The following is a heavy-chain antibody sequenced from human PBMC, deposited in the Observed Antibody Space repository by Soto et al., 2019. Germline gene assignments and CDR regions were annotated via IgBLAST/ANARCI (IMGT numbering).Heavy chain of an antibody. CDR1: EFTFSNYA. Sequence: HPGGSLRLSCAASEFTFSNYAMSWVRQAPGKGLEWVSSISYNGGTTYYADSVKGRFTISRDNSKNTPYLQVNSLSAEETHVHHCAKDKLTHEHDSSGRGYFDYWGQGTLVTVSS. CDR2: ISYNGGTT. CDR3: AKDKLTHEHDSSGRGYFDY. V-gene: IGHV3-23*01. D-gene: IGHD3-22*01. J-gene: IGHJ4*02.